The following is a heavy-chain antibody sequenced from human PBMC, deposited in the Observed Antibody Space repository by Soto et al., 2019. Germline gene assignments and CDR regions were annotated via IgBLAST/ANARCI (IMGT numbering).Heavy chain of an antibody. V-gene: IGHV3-30*18. CDR1: GFTFSSYG. CDR2: ISDDGSNK. J-gene: IGHJ5*02. CDR3: AKDFKSLLWFGDGDWFDP. D-gene: IGHD3-10*01. Sequence: QVQLVESGGGVVQPGRSLRLSCAASGFTFSSYGMHWVRQAPGKGLEWVAVISDDGSNKYYADSVKGRFTISRDNSKNTLYLQMNSLRAEDTAVYYCAKDFKSLLWFGDGDWFDPWGQGTLVTVSS.